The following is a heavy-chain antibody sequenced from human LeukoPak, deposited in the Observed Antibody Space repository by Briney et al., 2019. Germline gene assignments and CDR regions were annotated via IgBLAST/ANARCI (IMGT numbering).Heavy chain of an antibody. Sequence: ASVKVSCKASGYTFTSYDINWVRQATGQGLEWMGWMNPNSGNTGYAQKFQGRVTMTRDTSISTAYMELSSLRSEDTAVYYCARAFYYYYGMDVWGQGTTVTVSS. CDR2: MNPNSGNT. CDR3: ARAFYYYYGMDV. J-gene: IGHJ6*02. CDR1: GYTFTSYD. V-gene: IGHV1-8*01.